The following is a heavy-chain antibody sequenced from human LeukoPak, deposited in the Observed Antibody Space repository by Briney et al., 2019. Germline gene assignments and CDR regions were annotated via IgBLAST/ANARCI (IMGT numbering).Heavy chain of an antibody. CDR2: MYYSGDS. J-gene: IGHJ5*02. CDR3: ARELPSTGHWFDT. V-gene: IGHV4-59*01. CDR1: GVPITDYY. D-gene: IGHD1-14*01. Sequence: SETLSLTCNIYGVPITDYYWSWIRLAPRRGLEWIGYMYYSGDSNSNPSLEGRVTMSADTSTNQFSLRLTSVTAADTAIYYWARELPSTGHWFDTWGQGILVTVSS.